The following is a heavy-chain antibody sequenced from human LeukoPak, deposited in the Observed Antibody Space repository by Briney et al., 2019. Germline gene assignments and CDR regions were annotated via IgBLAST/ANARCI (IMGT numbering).Heavy chain of an antibody. CDR2: ISSSSSYI. D-gene: IGHD6-13*01. V-gene: IGHV3-21*01. J-gene: IGHJ4*02. CDR3: ARDSEGSSWAYYFDY. Sequence: KTGGSLRLSCAASGFTFSSYGMNWVRQAPGKGLEWVSSISSSSSYIYYADSVKGRFTISRDNAKNSLYLQMNSLRAEDTAVYYCARDSEGSSWAYYFDYWGQGTLVTVSS. CDR1: GFTFSSYG.